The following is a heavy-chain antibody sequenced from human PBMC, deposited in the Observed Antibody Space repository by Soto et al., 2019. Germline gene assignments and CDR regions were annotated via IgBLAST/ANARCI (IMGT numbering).Heavy chain of an antibody. V-gene: IGHV1-18*04. Sequence: ASVKVSCKASGYTFTSYGISWVRQAPGQGLEWMGWISAYNGNTNYAQKLQGRVTMTTDTSTSTAYMELRSLRSDDTAVYYCARSTGSRLPPSFDPWGQGTLVTVSS. CDR3: ARSTGSRLPPSFDP. J-gene: IGHJ5*02. D-gene: IGHD2-8*02. CDR1: GYTFTSYG. CDR2: ISAYNGNT.